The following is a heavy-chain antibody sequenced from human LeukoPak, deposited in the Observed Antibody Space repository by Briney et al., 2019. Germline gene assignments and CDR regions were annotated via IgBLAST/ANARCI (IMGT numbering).Heavy chain of an antibody. CDR3: AGGSTYYGSSGQVPFDY. CDR2: IGGSSGII. D-gene: IGHD3-22*01. J-gene: IGHJ4*02. V-gene: IGHV3-48*01. CDR1: GFTFNTYT. Sequence: GGSLRLSCAASGFTFNTYTMNWVRQAPGKGLEWVSYIGGSSGIIDYADSVRGRFTISRDNAKNSLYLQMNSLRAEDTAVYYCAGGSTYYGSSGQVPFDYWGQGTLVTVSS.